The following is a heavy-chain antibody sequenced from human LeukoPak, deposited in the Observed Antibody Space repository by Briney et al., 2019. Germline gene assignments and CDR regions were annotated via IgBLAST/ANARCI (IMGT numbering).Heavy chain of an antibody. CDR1: GGSISSYY. Sequence: SETLSLTCIVSGGSISSYYWSWIRQPPGKGLEWIGYIYYSGSTNYNPSLKSRVTISVDTSKNQFSLKLSSVTAADTAVYYCAVGAVGATTEGLRYWGQGTLVTVSS. CDR3: AVGAVGATTEGLRY. CDR2: IYYSGST. V-gene: IGHV4-59*12. J-gene: IGHJ4*02. D-gene: IGHD1-26*01.